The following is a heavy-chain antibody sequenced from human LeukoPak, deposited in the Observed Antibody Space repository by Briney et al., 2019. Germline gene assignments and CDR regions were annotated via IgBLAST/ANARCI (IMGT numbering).Heavy chain of an antibody. CDR3: AKYTFSSGLYFDY. J-gene: IGHJ4*02. CDR1: GFTFSNYW. Sequence: PGGSLRLSCAASGFTFSNYWMHWVRQVPGKGLVWVSAISGSGGSTYYADSVKGRFTISRDNSKNTLYLQMNSLRAEDTAVYYCAKYTFSSGLYFDYWGQGTLVTVSS. V-gene: IGHV3-23*01. CDR2: ISGSGGST. D-gene: IGHD6-19*01.